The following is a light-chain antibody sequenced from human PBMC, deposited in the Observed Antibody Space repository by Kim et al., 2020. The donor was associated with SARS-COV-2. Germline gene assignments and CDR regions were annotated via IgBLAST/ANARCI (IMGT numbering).Light chain of an antibody. Sequence: EIVMTQSPATLSVSPGERAALSCRASESVKSSLAWYQQKPGQAPRLLIYTASSRATGIPARFSGSGSGTEFTLTISSLQSEDFAVYYCQHYDRWPYTFGQGTKLEI. V-gene: IGKV3-15*01. CDR3: QHYDRWPYT. J-gene: IGKJ2*01. CDR1: ESVKSS. CDR2: TAS.